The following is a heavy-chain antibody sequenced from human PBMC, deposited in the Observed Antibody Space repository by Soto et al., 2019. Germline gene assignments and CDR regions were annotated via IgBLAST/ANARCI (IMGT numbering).Heavy chain of an antibody. CDR1: GYTFGSHD. CDR3: ARVGPRAFDI. Sequence: QVQLVQSGAEVRRPGASVKVSCKASGYTFGSHDINWVRQAPGQGLEWMGWMNPNSGNTGYAQNLQGRVTMTRTASISTAYMELSGLNSEDTAVYYCARVGPRAFDIWGQGTMVTVSS. J-gene: IGHJ3*02. CDR2: MNPNSGNT. V-gene: IGHV1-8*01.